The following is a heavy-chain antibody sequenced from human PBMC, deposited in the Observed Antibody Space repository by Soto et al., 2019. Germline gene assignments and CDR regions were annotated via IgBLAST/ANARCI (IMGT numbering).Heavy chain of an antibody. D-gene: IGHD3-22*01. CDR2: IYFSGVT. CDR3: ARGGGYDRSGFPSPNFDY. Sequence: QVQLQESGPGLVRPSETLVLTCTVASGAMSSDHYYWSWIRQHPGKGLEWIAYIYFSGVTYYNPSLQSRATISIDTSESYLSLKLSSVTAADTAVYYCARGGGYDRSGFPSPNFDYGGQGILVTVSS. J-gene: IGHJ4*02. V-gene: IGHV4-31*03. CDR1: SGAMSSDHYY.